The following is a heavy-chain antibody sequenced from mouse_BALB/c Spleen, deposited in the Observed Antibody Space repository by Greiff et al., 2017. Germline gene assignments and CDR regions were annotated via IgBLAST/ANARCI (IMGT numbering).Heavy chain of an antibody. CDR1: GFTFTDYY. V-gene: IGHV7-3*02. CDR2: IRNKANGYTT. D-gene: IGHD2-1*01. Sequence: EVMLVESGGGLVQPGGSLRLSCATSGFTFTDYYMSWVRQPPGKALEWLGFIRNKANGYTTEYSASVKGRFTISRDNSQSILYLQMNTLRAEDSATYYCARDDGNLDYWGQGTTLTVSS. J-gene: IGHJ2*01. CDR3: ARDDGNLDY.